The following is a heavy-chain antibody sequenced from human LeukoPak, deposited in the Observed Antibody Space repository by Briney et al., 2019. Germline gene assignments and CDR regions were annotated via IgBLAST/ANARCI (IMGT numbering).Heavy chain of an antibody. CDR2: IYYSGST. J-gene: IGHJ4*02. CDR1: GGSISSSSYY. CDR3: ARGVWIYSY. V-gene: IGHV4-39*01. D-gene: IGHD5-12*01. Sequence: SETLSLTCTVSGGSISSSSYYWGWIRQPPGKGLEWMGSIYYSGSTYYNPSLKSRVTISGDTSKNQFSLKLTSVTAADTAVYYCARGVWIYSYWGQGTLVTVSS.